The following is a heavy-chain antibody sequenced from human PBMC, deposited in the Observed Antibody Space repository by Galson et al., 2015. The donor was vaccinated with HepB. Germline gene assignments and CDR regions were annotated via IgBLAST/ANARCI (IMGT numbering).Heavy chain of an antibody. D-gene: IGHD4-11*01. J-gene: IGHJ5*02. Sequence: SLRLSCAASGFTFSSYAMSWVRQAPGKGLEWVSTISGSDSSTYYADSVKGRFTISRDNSKNKLYLQINSLRAEDTAVYYCAKDRLGGMTTVTTHWFDPWGQGTLVTVSS. CDR2: ISGSDSST. V-gene: IGHV3-23*01. CDR1: GFTFSSYA. CDR3: AKDRLGGMTTVTTHWFDP.